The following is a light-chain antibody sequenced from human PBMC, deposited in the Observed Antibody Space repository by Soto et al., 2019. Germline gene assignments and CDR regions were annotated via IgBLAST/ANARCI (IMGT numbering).Light chain of an antibody. Sequence: EIVLTQSPATRSLSPGERATLSCRASQSVSSYLAWYQQKPGQAPRLLIYDASNRAAGIPARFSGSGSGTDFTLTISSLEPEDFAIYYCQQRQYWPPITFGQGTRLEI. CDR2: DAS. CDR1: QSVSSY. V-gene: IGKV3-11*01. CDR3: QQRQYWPPIT. J-gene: IGKJ5*01.